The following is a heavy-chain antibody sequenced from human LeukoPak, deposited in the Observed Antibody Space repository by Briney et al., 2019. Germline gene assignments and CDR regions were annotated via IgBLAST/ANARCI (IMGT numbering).Heavy chain of an antibody. Sequence: GRSLRLSCAASGFMFSDYGMHWVRQAPGKGLEWVAVISNDGSIIYYADSVKGRFTISRDNAKNSLYLQMNSLRAEGTAVYYCARGGSVVPAAIQYPFDYWGQGTLVTVSS. J-gene: IGHJ4*02. CDR3: ARGGSVVPAAIQYPFDY. CDR1: GFMFSDYG. CDR2: ISNDGSII. V-gene: IGHV3-30*03. D-gene: IGHD2-2*02.